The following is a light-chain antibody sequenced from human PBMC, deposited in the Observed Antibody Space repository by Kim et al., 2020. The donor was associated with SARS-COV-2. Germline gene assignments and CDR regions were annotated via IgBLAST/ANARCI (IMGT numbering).Light chain of an antibody. CDR2: QDN. J-gene: IGLJ2*01. Sequence: VSPGQPASITCSGDKLGDKYACWYQQKPGQSPVLVIYQDNRRPSGIPERFSGSNSGNTATLTISGTQAMDEADYYCQAWDSSTVVFGGGTQLTVL. CDR1: KLGDKY. CDR3: QAWDSSTVV. V-gene: IGLV3-1*01.